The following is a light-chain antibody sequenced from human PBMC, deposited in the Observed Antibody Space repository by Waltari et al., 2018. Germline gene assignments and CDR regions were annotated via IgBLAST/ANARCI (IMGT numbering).Light chain of an antibody. CDR3: QHRQTWMST. V-gene: IGKV1-5*03. CDR1: QSIRSW. Sequence: DIQMTQSPSTLSAPVGDRVTITCRASQSIRSWLAWYQQKPGKAPKLLISKASTLESGVPSRFSGSGSGTEFTLTISSLQPDDFAVYYCQHRQTWMSTFG. J-gene: IGKJ2*01. CDR2: KAS.